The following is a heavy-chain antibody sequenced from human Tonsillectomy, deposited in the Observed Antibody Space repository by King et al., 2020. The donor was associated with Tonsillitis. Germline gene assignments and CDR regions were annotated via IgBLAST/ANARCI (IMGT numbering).Heavy chain of an antibody. CDR2: INPNSGGT. D-gene: IGHD1-26*01. CDR3: ASGAQLTSGTYGHGADFDY. CDR1: GYTFTDYY. V-gene: IGHV1-2*02. J-gene: IGHJ4*02. Sequence: QLVQSGAEVKKPGASVKVSCKASGYTFTDYYMHWVRQAPGQGLEWMGWINPNSGGTNYAQKVQGRVTMNRDTSISTAYMELGRLRSYDTAVDYCASGAQLTSGTYGHGADFDYWGQGTLVHVS.